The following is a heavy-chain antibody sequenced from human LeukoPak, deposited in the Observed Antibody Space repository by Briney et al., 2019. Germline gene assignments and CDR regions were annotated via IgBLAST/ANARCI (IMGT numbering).Heavy chain of an antibody. D-gene: IGHD2-21*02. V-gene: IGHV4-39*01. CDR1: GGSISSSSYY. CDR2: IYYRGST. J-gene: IGHJ5*02. CDR3: ARHSARVTAAPGPNWFDP. Sequence: SETVSLTCTVSGGSISSSSYYWAWIRQPPGKGLELIGSIYYRGSTYYNPSLKSRVTISVDTSKIQFSLTLSSVTAAGTAVYYCARHSARVTAAPGPNWFDPWGQGTLVTVSS.